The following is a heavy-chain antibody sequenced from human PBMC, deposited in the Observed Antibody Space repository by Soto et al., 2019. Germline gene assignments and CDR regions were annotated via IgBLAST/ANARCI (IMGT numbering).Heavy chain of an antibody. CDR1: GGSFSGYY. Sequence: SETLSLTCAVYGGSFSGYYWSWIRQPPGKGLEWIGEINHSGSTNYNPSLKSRVTISVDTSKNQFSLKLSSVTAADTAVYYCASCGYSYGTHYFDYWGQGTLVTVSS. CDR3: ASCGYSYGTHYFDY. D-gene: IGHD5-18*01. V-gene: IGHV4-34*01. J-gene: IGHJ4*02. CDR2: INHSGST.